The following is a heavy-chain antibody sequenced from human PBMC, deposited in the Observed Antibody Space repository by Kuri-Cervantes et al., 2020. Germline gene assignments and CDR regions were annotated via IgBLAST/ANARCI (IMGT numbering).Heavy chain of an antibody. J-gene: IGHJ4*02. Sequence: SQTLSLTCAVSGGSISSGGYSWSWIRQPPGKGLEWIGYIYHSGSTYYNPSLKSRVTISVDRSKNQFSLKLSSVTAADTAVYYCARVSFLITFGGVITSSDYWGQGTLVTVSS. CDR2: IYHSGST. D-gene: IGHD3-16*02. CDR1: GGSISSGGYS. V-gene: IGHV4-30-2*01. CDR3: ARVSFLITFGGVITSSDY.